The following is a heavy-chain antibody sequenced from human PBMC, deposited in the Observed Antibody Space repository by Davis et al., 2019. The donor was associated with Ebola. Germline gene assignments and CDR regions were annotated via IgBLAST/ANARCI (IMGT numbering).Heavy chain of an antibody. D-gene: IGHD5-18*01. Sequence: GESLKISCAASGFTFSSYGMHWVRQAPGKGLERVAVISYDGSNKYYADSVKGRFTISRDNSKNTLYLQMNSLRAEDTAVYYCAKDGYGIYYYYGMDVWGKGTTVTVSS. CDR1: GFTFSSYG. J-gene: IGHJ6*04. CDR2: ISYDGSNK. CDR3: AKDGYGIYYYYGMDV. V-gene: IGHV3-30*18.